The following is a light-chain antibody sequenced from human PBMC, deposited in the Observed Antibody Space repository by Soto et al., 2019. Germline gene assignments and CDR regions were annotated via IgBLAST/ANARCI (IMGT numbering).Light chain of an antibody. CDR2: DAS. Sequence: DIQMTQSPSSLSASVGDRVTITCQASQDISNYLNWYQQKPGKAPKLLIFDASNVETGVPSRFSGSGSRTDFTFTIHSLQPEDAATYYCQQYEDRPLTFGGGTKVGIK. CDR1: QDISNY. V-gene: IGKV1-33*01. J-gene: IGKJ4*01. CDR3: QQYEDRPLT.